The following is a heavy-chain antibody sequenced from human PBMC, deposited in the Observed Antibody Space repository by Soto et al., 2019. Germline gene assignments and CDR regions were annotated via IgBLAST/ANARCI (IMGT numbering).Heavy chain of an antibody. CDR1: GFTFSNAW. V-gene: IGHV3-15*01. Sequence: EVQLVESGGGLVKPGGSLRLSCAASGFTFSNAWMSWVRQAPGKGLEWVGRIKSKTDGGTTDYAAPVKGRFTISRDDSTNTLYLQMNSLKTEDTAVYYCTTDLKNYIWFGESFDYWGQGTLVTVSS. CDR2: IKSKTDGGTT. CDR3: TTDLKNYIWFGESFDY. D-gene: IGHD3-10*01. J-gene: IGHJ4*02.